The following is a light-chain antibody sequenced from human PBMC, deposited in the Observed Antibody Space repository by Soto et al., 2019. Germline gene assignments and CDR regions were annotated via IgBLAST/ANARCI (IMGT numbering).Light chain of an antibody. CDR2: AAS. Sequence: DIQLTQSPSFLSASVGDRLAITCRANQGISAYLAWYQQKPGRAPRLLIYAASTLQSGVPSRFSGSVSGTEFTLTISSLQPEDFATYYCQQLNSFPWTFGQGTKVEIK. CDR3: QQLNSFPWT. J-gene: IGKJ1*01. V-gene: IGKV1-9*01. CDR1: QGISAY.